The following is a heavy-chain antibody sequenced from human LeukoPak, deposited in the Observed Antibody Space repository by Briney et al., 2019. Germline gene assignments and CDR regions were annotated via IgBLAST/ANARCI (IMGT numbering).Heavy chain of an antibody. CDR2: INHSGTT. J-gene: IGHJ5*01. CDR1: GGSFSGYN. CDR3: ARGSPKHDS. Sequence: ASETLSLTCAVYGGSFSGYNWNWIRQPPGKGLEWIGEINHSGTTNYNPSLKSRLTISVDTSKNQFSLKLKSVTAADTAVYYCARGSPKHDSWGQGTLVTVSS. V-gene: IGHV4-34*01.